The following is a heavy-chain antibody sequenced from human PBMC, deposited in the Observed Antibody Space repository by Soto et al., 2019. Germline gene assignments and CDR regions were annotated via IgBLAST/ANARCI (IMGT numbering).Heavy chain of an antibody. CDR3: TKDDGYNDSTYYHHFGMDF. Sequence: WGSLVLSCASSGLTFSVYYMHGVGRAPGKGLEWVAVISYDGSTEYYADSVNGRFTISIDNSANRLFLQMNSLRPEDTAVYYCTKDDGYNDSTYYHHFGMDFWGQGTTVTVSS. CDR2: ISYDGSTE. J-gene: IGHJ6*02. V-gene: IGHV3-30*18. D-gene: IGHD5-12*01. CDR1: GLTFSVYY.